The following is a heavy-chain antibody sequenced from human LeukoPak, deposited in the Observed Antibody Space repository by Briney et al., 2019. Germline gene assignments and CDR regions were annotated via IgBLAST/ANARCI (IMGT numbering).Heavy chain of an antibody. Sequence: SVKVSCKASGGTFSSYAISWVRQAPGQGLEWMGGMIPIFDTANYAHKFQGRVTITADESTSTAYMELSSLRSEDTAVYYCARVAYSSGWENWFDPWGQGTLVTVSS. J-gene: IGHJ5*02. CDR2: MIPIFDTA. V-gene: IGHV1-69*01. CDR1: GGTFSSYA. D-gene: IGHD6-19*01. CDR3: ARVAYSSGWENWFDP.